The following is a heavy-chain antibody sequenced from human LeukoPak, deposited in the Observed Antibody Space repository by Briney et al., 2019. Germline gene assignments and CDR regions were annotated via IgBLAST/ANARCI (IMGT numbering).Heavy chain of an antibody. D-gene: IGHD2-2*01. J-gene: IGHJ4*02. CDR3: ARGGIVVDPAAPRHFDY. CDR1: GGSFSGYY. Sequence: SETLSLTCAVYGGSFSGYYWSWLRQPPGKGLEWIGEINHSGGTNYNPSLKSRVTISVDTSKNQFSLKLSSVTAADTAVYYCARGGIVVDPAAPRHFDYWGQGTLVTVSS. CDR2: INHSGGT. V-gene: IGHV4-34*01.